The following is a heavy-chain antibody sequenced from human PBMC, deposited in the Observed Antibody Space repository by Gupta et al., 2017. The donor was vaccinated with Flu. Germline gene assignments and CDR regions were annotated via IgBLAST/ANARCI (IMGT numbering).Heavy chain of an antibody. V-gene: IGHV3-72*01. D-gene: IGHD2-8*02. CDR2: IRNKANSYTT. J-gene: IGHJ4*02. Sequence: RLVESGGGLVQPGGSLRLSCVVSGFTFSEHYMDWIRQAPGKGLEWVGRIRNKANSYTTEYAASVKDRFTITRDESKSSLYLQMNSLKNEDTAVYYCSRGETGPSPPGRNDCWGQGTLVIVSS. CDR1: GFTFSEHY. CDR3: SRGETGPSPPGRNDC.